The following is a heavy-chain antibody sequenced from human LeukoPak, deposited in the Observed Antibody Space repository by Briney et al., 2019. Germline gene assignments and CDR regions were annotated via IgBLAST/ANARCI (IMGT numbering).Heavy chain of an antibody. D-gene: IGHD3-10*01. Sequence: GESLKISCKGSGYRFTSYWIGWVRQMPGKGLEWMGIIYVGDSDTRYSPSFQGQVTFSADKSISTAYLQWSSQKASDAAMYFCARQNGDSSPYYFDYWGQGTLVTVSS. CDR2: IYVGDSDT. J-gene: IGHJ4*02. V-gene: IGHV5-51*01. CDR3: ARQNGDSSPYYFDY. CDR1: GYRFTSYW.